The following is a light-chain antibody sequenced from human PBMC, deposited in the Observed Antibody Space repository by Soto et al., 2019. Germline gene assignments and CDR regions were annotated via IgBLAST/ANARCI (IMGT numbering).Light chain of an antibody. CDR2: GAS. J-gene: IGKJ1*01. CDR3: QQYGSLSWT. Sequence: DIVLTQHPGTLSLSPGERATLSCRASQSVSSNYLAWYQQKPGQAPRLLIHGASTRATGVPDRFSGSRSRTDFTLTISRLEREDVAVYHCQQYGSLSWTFGEGTK. V-gene: IGKV3-20*01. CDR1: QSVSSNY.